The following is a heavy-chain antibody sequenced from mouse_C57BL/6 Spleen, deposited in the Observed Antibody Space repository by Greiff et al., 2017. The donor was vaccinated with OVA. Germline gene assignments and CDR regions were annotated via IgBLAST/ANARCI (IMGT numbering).Heavy chain of an antibody. CDR2: ISSGGSYT. J-gene: IGHJ1*03. Sequence: EVKLEESGGDLVKPGGSLKLSCAASGFTFSSYGMSWVRQTPDKRLEWVATISSGGSYTYYPDSVKGRFTISRDNAKNTLYLQMSSLKSEDTAMYYCAKGVYSGYFDVWGTGTTVTVSS. CDR1: GFTFSSYG. V-gene: IGHV5-6*02. CDR3: AKGVYSGYFDV. D-gene: IGHD2-3*01.